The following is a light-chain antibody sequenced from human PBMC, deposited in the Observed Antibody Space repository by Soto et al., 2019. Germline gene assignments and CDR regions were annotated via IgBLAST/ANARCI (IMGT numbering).Light chain of an antibody. CDR2: EAS. CDR3: QQYDDLPFT. Sequence: DIQMTQSPSSLSASVGDRVTITCQASQAIGNYLTWYQQKPGKAPNLLIYEASNLATGVPSRFSGSGSGTDFTLTISSLEPEDIAAYYCQQYDDLPFTFGGGTKVEIK. V-gene: IGKV1-33*01. J-gene: IGKJ4*01. CDR1: QAIGNY.